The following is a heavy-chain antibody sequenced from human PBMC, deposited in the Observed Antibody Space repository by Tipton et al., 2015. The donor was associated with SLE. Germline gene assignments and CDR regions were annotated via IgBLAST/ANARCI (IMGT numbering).Heavy chain of an antibody. CDR1: GGSVSSGSYY. CDR3: ARDLSAEYCSGGSCPNWFDP. V-gene: IGHV4-30-4*01. CDR2: IYYSGST. D-gene: IGHD2-15*01. Sequence: LSLTCTVSGGSVSSGSYYWSWIRQPPGKGLEWIGYIYYSGSTYYNPSLKSRVTISVDTSKNQFSLKLSSVTAADTAVYYCARDLSAEYCSGGSCPNWFDPWGQGTLVTVSS. J-gene: IGHJ5*02.